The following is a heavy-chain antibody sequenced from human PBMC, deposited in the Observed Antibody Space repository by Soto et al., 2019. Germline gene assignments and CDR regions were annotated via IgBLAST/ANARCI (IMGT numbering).Heavy chain of an antibody. V-gene: IGHV4-59*01. Sequence: SETLSLTCTVSGGSISSYYWSWIRQPPGKGLEWIGYIYYSGSTDYNPSLKSRVTISVDTSKNQFSLKLSSVTAADTAVYYCARDGLRNSSSWYHSSFGYYYYYMDVWGKGTTVTVPS. CDR1: GGSISSYY. CDR2: IYYSGST. D-gene: IGHD6-13*01. CDR3: ARDGLRNSSSWYHSSFGYYYYYMDV. J-gene: IGHJ6*03.